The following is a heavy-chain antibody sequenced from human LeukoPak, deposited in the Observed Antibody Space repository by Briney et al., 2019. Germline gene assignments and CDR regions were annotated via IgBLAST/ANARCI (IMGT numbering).Heavy chain of an antibody. J-gene: IGHJ6*03. CDR2: INHSGST. CDR3: ARVYGVPFYYYYYYYMDV. CDR1: GGSFSGYY. D-gene: IGHD4-17*01. Sequence: SETLSLTCAVYGGSFSGYYWSWIRQPPGKGLEWIGEINHSGSTNYNPSLKSRVTMSVDTSKNQFSLKLSSVTAADTAVYYCARVYGVPFYYYYYYYMDVWGKGTTVTVSS. V-gene: IGHV4-34*01.